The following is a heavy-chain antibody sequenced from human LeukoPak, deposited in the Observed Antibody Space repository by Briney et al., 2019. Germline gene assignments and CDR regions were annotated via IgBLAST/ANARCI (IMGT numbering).Heavy chain of an antibody. V-gene: IGHV4-61*01. CDR1: GGSVSSASNY. CDR3: ARDPGYCSGGSCGNFDY. Sequence: SETLSLTCTVSGGSVSSASNYCSWIRQPPGKGLEWSGYMYYSGSTSYNPSLKSRVTISADTSKNQFSLKLSSVTAADTAVYYCARDPGYCSGGSCGNFDYWGQGTLVTVSS. J-gene: IGHJ4*02. D-gene: IGHD2-15*01. CDR2: MYYSGST.